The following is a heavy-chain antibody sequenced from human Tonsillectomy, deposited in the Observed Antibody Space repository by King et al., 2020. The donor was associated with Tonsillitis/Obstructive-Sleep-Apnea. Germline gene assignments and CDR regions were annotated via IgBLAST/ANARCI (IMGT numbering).Heavy chain of an antibody. J-gene: IGHJ2*01. Sequence: EVQLVESGGGLVQPGRSLRLSCTASGFTFGDYAINWVRQAPGKGLEWVGFIRSKGYGGTTEYAASVKGRFTFSRDDSKTIAYLQMNSLKTEDTAVYYCTRGSNYFDSSGYYYDWYFDLWGRGTLVTVSS. D-gene: IGHD3-22*01. CDR1: GFTFGDYA. CDR3: TRGSNYFDSSGYYYDWYFDL. CDR2: IRSKGYGGTT. V-gene: IGHV3-49*04.